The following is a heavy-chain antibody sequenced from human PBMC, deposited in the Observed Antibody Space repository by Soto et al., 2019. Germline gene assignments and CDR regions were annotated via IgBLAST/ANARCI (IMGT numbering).Heavy chain of an antibody. V-gene: IGHV4-61*01. Sequence: SEPLSLTGXISGGSVSNGSYYWSWIGQPPGKGLEWIGYIYYSGSTNYNPSLKSRVTISVDTSKNQFSLKLSSVTAADTAVYYCARGLDYCSGGSCYSLGSFDYWGQGTLVTVS. CDR1: GGSVSNGSYY. D-gene: IGHD2-15*01. J-gene: IGHJ4*02. CDR3: ARGLDYCSGGSCYSLGSFDY. CDR2: IYYSGST.